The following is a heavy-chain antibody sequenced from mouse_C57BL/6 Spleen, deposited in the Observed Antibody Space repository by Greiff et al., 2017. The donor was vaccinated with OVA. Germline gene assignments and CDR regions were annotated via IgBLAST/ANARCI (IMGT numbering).Heavy chain of an antibody. CDR2: IDPSDSET. Sequence: QVQLKQPGAELVRPGSSVKLSCKASGYTFTSYWMHLVKQRPIQGLEWIGNIDPSDSETHYNQKFKDKATLTVDKSSSTAYMQLSSLTSEDSAVYYCARLSSGFPYYAMDYWGQGTSVTVSS. V-gene: IGHV1-52*01. D-gene: IGHD3-2*02. J-gene: IGHJ4*01. CDR3: ARLSSGFPYYAMDY. CDR1: GYTFTSYW.